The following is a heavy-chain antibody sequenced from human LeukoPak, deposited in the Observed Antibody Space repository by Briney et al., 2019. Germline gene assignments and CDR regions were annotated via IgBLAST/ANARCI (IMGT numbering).Heavy chain of an antibody. J-gene: IGHJ4*02. D-gene: IGHD3-22*01. CDR3: ASHQYYYDSSGYYDRLFDY. CDR1: GFTFSSYE. CDR2: ISSSATTI. V-gene: IGHV3-48*03. Sequence: PGGSLRLSCAASGFTFSSYEMNWVRQAPGEGLEWVSYISSSATTIYYADSVKDRFTISRDNAKNSLYPQMNSLRAEDTAVYYCASHQYYYDSSGYYDRLFDYWGQGTLVTVSS.